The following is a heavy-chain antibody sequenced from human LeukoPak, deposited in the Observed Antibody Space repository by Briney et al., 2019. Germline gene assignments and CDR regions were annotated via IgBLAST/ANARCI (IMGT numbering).Heavy chain of an antibody. CDR3: ATIYCSSTSCRSSYFQH. CDR1: GGSISSSSYY. CDR2: IYYSGST. V-gene: IGHV4-39*01. Sequence: SETLSLTCTVSGGSISSSSYYWGWIRQPPGKGLEWIGSIYYSGSTYYNPSLKSRVTISVDTSKNQFSLKLSSVTAADTAVYYCATIYCSSTSCRSSYFQHWGQGTLVTVSS. J-gene: IGHJ1*01. D-gene: IGHD2-2*01.